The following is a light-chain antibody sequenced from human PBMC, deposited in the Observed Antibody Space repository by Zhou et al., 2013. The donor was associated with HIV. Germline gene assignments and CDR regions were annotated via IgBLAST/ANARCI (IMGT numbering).Light chain of an antibody. CDR2: GAT. Sequence: EVVLTQSPGTLSLSSGERATLSCRVSQGVRNNYFAWYQQRPGQAPRLLIYGATTRANGIPERFSGSGSGTDFTLTIARLQPEDSAIYYCQHYGSSPSFGPGTKVEIK. V-gene: IGKV3-20*01. CDR1: QGVRNNY. CDR3: QHYGSSPS. J-gene: IGKJ3*01.